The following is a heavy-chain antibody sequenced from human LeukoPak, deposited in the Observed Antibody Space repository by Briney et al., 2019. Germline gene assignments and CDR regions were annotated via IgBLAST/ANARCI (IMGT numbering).Heavy chain of an antibody. D-gene: IGHD2-15*01. CDR3: ARGPQGGWWFDP. CDR1: GYTFTTYN. CDR2: ISGYNGNT. J-gene: IGHJ5*02. V-gene: IGHV1-18*01. Sequence: RASVTVSCKASGYTFTTYNINWVRQAPGQGLEWMGWISGYNGNTNYAQKLQGRVTMTTDTSTSTAYMELRSLKSDDTAVYYCARGPQGGWWFDPWGQGTLVTVSS.